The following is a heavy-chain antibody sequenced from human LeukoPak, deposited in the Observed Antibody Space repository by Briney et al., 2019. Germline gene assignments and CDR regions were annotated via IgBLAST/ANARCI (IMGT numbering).Heavy chain of an antibody. CDR2: IYNSEST. CDR3: ATGGSPAAGDH. D-gene: IGHD6-13*01. V-gene: IGHV4-61*03. J-gene: IGHJ4*01. CDR1: GGSVSSGHYY. Sequence: SETLSLTCTVSGGSVSSGHYYWSWIRQPPGKGLEWIGYIYNSESTNYNPSLKSRVTISVDTSKNHFSLKLSSVTAADPAVYYWATGGSPAAGDHWGQGTLVTVSS.